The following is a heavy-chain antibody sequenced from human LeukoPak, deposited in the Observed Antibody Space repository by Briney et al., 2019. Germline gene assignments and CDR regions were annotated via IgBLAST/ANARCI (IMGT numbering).Heavy chain of an antibody. CDR1: GGSISSSSYY. D-gene: IGHD6-19*01. J-gene: IGHJ4*02. CDR2: INHSGST. V-gene: IGHV4-39*07. Sequence: PSETLSLTCTVSGGSISSSSYYWGWIRQPPGKGLEWIGEINHSGSTNYNPSLKSRVTISVDTSKNQFSLKLSSVTAADTAVYYCARDLSVAGPFDYWGQGTLVTVSS. CDR3: ARDLSVAGPFDY.